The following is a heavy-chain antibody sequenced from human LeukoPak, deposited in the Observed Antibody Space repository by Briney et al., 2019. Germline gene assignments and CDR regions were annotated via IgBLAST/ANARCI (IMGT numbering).Heavy chain of an antibody. J-gene: IGHJ4*02. D-gene: IGHD3-10*01. Sequence: GGSLRLSCEASGFTFSNYWMSWVRQAPGKGLEWVASIKQDGSEKYYVDSVEGRFTISRENAKNSLYLQMNSLRAEDTAVYYCARDFFGSARFYRSDPFDYWGQGTLVSVSS. CDR2: IKQDGSEK. CDR1: GFTFSNYW. CDR3: ARDFFGSARFYRSDPFDY. V-gene: IGHV3-7*01.